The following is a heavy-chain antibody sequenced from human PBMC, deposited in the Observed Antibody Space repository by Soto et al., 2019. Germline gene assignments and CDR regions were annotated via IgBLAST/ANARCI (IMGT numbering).Heavy chain of an antibody. V-gene: IGHV4-30-4*01. Sequence: SETLSLTCTVSGGSISSGDYYWSWIRQPPGKGLEWIGYIYYSGSTYYNPSLKSRVTISVDTSKNQFSLKLSSVTAADTAVYYCARSRQKEAYYFDYWGQGTLVTVSS. CDR3: ARSRQKEAYYFDY. J-gene: IGHJ4*02. CDR1: GGSISSGDYY. CDR2: IYYSGST.